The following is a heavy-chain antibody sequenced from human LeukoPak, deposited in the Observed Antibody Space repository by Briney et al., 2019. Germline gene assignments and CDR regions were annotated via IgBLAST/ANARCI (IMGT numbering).Heavy chain of an antibody. V-gene: IGHV4-39*01. CDR1: GGSIDTSTYY. J-gene: IGHJ4*02. CDR3: ARLGRSSWHFDY. CDR2: IYYSGTT. Sequence: SETLSLTCTVSGGSIDTSTYYCAWIRQSPGKGLEWIGSIYYSGTTYYNPSLQSRVTISVDTSKNRFSLQLNSVTAADTAVYYCARLGRSSWHFDYWGQGILVTVSS. D-gene: IGHD6-13*01.